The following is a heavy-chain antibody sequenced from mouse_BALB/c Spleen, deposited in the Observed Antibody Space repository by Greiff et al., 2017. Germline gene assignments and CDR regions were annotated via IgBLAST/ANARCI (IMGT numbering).Heavy chain of an antibody. CDR1: GFNINDYY. V-gene: IGHV14-4*02. CDR3: DAYYDGSHYAMDY. J-gene: IGHJ4*01. D-gene: IGHD1-1*01. CDR2: IDPENGDT. Sequence: VQLKESGAELVRSGASVKLSCTASGFNINDYYMHWVKQRPEQGLEWIGWIDPENGDTEYAPKFQGKATMTADTSSNTAYLQLSSLTSEDTAVYYCDAYYDGSHYAMDYWGQGTSVTVSS.